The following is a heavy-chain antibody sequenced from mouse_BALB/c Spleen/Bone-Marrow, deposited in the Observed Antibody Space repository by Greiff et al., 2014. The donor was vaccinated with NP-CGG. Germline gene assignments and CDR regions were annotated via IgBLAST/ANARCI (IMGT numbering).Heavy chain of an antibody. V-gene: IGHV5-17*02. CDR2: ISGGSSNI. Sequence: EVKLVESGGGLVQPGGSRELSCAASGFTFSCFGMHWVRQAPEKGLEWVAYISGGSSNIHFADTVKGRFTISRDNPKNSLILQMTSLRSEDTAMCYCVRGELGRRYYYAMDYWGQGTSVTVSS. J-gene: IGHJ4*01. D-gene: IGHD4-1*01. CDR1: GFTFSCFG. CDR3: VRGELGRRYYYAMDY.